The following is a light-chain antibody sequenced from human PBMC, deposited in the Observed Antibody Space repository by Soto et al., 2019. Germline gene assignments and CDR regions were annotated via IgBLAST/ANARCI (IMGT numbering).Light chain of an antibody. J-gene: IGKJ1*01. CDR1: QSVSSD. CDR3: QQYDNWPQT. V-gene: IGKV3-15*01. CDR2: GAS. Sequence: EIVVTQAAGTLSVSRGVGATLSFGASQSVSSDLAWYQHKPGQAPRLLIYGASTRTTGIPARFSGRGSGTEFTLTISSLQSVDFAVYYCQQYDNWPQTFGQGTKVDIK.